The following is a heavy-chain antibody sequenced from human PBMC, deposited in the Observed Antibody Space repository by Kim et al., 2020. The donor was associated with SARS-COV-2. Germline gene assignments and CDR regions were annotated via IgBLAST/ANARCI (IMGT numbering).Heavy chain of an antibody. CDR1: GYTFTDYN. Sequence: ASVKVSCKASGYTFTDYNIHWMRQAPGQGLEWIGWVTPNRGGTIYAQKFQGRVTMTRDTSISTAYMELTRLRSDDSAVYYCARGYCSGGTCYDTYWGQGTLVTVSS. CDR3: ARGYCSGGTCYDTY. J-gene: IGHJ4*02. D-gene: IGHD2-15*01. CDR2: VTPNRGGT. V-gene: IGHV1-2*02.